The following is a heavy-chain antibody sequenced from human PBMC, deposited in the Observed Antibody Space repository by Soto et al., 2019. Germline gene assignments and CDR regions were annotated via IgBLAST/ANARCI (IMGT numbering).Heavy chain of an antibody. CDR1: GGSISSYF. D-gene: IGHD3-16*01. J-gene: IGHJ5*02. CDR3: ARAGGGLRLGGLAEALNWFDP. CDR2: MYFYSGST. V-gene: IGHV4-59*01. Sequence: PSETLSLTCTVSGGSISSYFWTWIRQPPGKGLEWIASMYFYSGSTNYNPSLKSRVTMSVDTAKNQFSLKLSSVTAADTAVYYCARAGGGLRLGGLAEALNWFDPWGQGTLVTVSS.